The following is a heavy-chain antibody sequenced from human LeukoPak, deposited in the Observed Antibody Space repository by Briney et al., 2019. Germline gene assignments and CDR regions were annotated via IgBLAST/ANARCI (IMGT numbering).Heavy chain of an antibody. Sequence: ASVPDSCKSSGYTFIDHYMHWLRQAPGKALEGMGWVSPNSGNTNYAQNLEGRVTMTRDTSMSTAFMELSRLTSDDTAVYYCARVRIDAAGRGLDYWGQGTLVTVSS. CDR3: ARVRIDAAGRGLDY. V-gene: IGHV1-2*02. CDR1: GYTFIDHY. D-gene: IGHD6-13*01. CDR2: VSPNSGNT. J-gene: IGHJ4*02.